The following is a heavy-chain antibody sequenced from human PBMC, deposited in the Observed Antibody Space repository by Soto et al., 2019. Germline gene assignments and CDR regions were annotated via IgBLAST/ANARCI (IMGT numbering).Heavy chain of an antibody. CDR3: ASSPWLFSGWFDP. CDR1: GGSISSYS. D-gene: IGHD3-9*01. J-gene: IGHJ5*02. Sequence: QVQLQESGPGLVKPSETLSLTCTAPGGSISSYSGTWIRQPPGKGLEWIGYIYYSGSTNSNPSLKSRVTISVDTSKNQFSLKLSSVTAADTAVYYCASSPWLFSGWFDPWGQGTLVTVSS. V-gene: IGHV4-59*01. CDR2: IYYSGST.